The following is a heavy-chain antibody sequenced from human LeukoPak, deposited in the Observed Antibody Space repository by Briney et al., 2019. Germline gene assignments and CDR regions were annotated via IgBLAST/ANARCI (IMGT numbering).Heavy chain of an antibody. J-gene: IGHJ1*01. CDR3: AKDHFLH. Sequence: GGSLRLSCAASGFTFRSYGMHWVRQAPGKGLEWVAVISYDGSNKYYADSVKGRFTISRDNSKNTLYLQMNSLRAEDTAVYYCAKDHFLHWGQGTLVTVSS. CDR2: ISYDGSNK. CDR1: GFTFRSYG. V-gene: IGHV3-30*18.